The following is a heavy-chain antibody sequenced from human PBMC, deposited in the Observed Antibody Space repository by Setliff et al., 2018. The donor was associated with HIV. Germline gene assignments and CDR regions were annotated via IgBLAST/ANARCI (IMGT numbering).Heavy chain of an antibody. CDR3: ARERFDYIWGSHPEGLDH. J-gene: IGHJ5*02. CDR2: INPKNGAT. CDR1: GYTFVGYY. D-gene: IGHD3-16*01. V-gene: IGHV1-2*06. Sequence: GASVKVSCKTSGYTFVGYYLHWVRQAPGQGLEWMGRINPKNGATNYAQKFQGRVTMTRDTSTNTAYMELTSLTSDDTATYYCARERFDYIWGSHPEGLDHWGQGTLVTVS.